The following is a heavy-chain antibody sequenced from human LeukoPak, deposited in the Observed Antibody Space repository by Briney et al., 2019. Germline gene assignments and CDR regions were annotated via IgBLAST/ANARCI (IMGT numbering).Heavy chain of an antibody. V-gene: IGHV1-69*05. CDR2: MIPIFGTA. Sequence: SVKVSCKASGGTFSSYAISWVRQAPGQGLEWMGRMIPIFGTANYAQKFQGRVTITTDESTSTAYMELSSLRSEDTAVYYCARDMDSGSYQGVPDYWGQGTLVTVSS. CDR3: ARDMDSGSYQGVPDY. CDR1: GGTFSSYA. D-gene: IGHD1-26*01. J-gene: IGHJ4*02.